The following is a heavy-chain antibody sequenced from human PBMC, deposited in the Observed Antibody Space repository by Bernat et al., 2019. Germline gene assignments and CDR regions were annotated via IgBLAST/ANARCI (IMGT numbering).Heavy chain of an antibody. J-gene: IGHJ4*02. Sequence: QVQLVQSGAEVKKPGASVKVSCKASGYTFTGYYMHWVRQAPGQGLEWMGWINPNSGGTNYAQKFQGWVTMTRDTSISTAYMELSSLRSDDTAVYYCARSILSVDARLDYWGQGTLVTVSS. CDR1: GYTFTGYY. V-gene: IGHV1-2*04. CDR2: INPNSGGT. D-gene: IGHD2-8*01. CDR3: ARSILSVDARLDY.